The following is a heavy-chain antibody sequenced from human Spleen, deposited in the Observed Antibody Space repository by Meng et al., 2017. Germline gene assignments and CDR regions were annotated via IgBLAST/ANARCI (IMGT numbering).Heavy chain of an antibody. D-gene: IGHD1-26*01. V-gene: IGHV1-69*01. CDR3: ARHYRNRRYFDL. CDR1: GGTFSSYA. CDR2: IIPIFGTA. J-gene: IGHJ2*01. Sequence: HVELVQSGAGVKKPGSSVKASCKASGGTFSSYAISWVRQAPGQGLEWMGGIIPIFGTANYAQKFQGRVTITADESTSTAYMELSSLRSEDTAVYYCARHYRNRRYFDLWGRGTLVTVSS.